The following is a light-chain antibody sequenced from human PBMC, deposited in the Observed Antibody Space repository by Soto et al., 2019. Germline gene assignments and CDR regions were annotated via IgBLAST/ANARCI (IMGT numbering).Light chain of an antibody. Sequence: QSVLTQPPSASGTPGQRVTISCSGSSSNIGSNYLYWYQHLPGAAPKLLIYRNNQRPSGVPDRFSGSKSGTSASLAISGLRSEDEADYYCAAWDDSLSGQGVVFGGGTKLTVL. CDR2: RNN. J-gene: IGLJ2*01. CDR3: AAWDDSLSGQGVV. CDR1: SSNIGSNY. V-gene: IGLV1-47*01.